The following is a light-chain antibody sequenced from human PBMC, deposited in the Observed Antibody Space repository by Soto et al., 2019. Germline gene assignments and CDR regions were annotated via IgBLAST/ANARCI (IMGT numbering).Light chain of an antibody. V-gene: IGLV2-14*01. CDR3: CCYTSSSTWV. CDR2: DVT. J-gene: IGLJ7*01. Sequence: QAVVTQPASVSGSPGQSIAISCTETSSDVGGYNYVSWYQQHPGKGPKVIIYDVTNRAAGVSDRFSGSKSGNTASLTISGLQAEDEADYYCCCYTSSSTWVFGGGTQLTVL. CDR1: SSDVGGYNY.